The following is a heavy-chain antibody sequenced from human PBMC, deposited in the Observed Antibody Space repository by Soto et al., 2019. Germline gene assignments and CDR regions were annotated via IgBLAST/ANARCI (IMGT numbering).Heavy chain of an antibody. CDR2: INPNSGGT. CDR3: ARAGYYDFWSGYYTNWFDP. Sequence: EASVKVSCKASGYTFTGYYMHWVRQAPGQGLEWMGWINPNSGGTNYAQKFQGWVTMTRDTSISTAYMELSRLRSDDTAVYYCARAGYYDFWSGYYTNWFDPWGQGTLVTVSS. CDR1: GYTFTGYY. J-gene: IGHJ5*02. V-gene: IGHV1-2*04. D-gene: IGHD3-3*01.